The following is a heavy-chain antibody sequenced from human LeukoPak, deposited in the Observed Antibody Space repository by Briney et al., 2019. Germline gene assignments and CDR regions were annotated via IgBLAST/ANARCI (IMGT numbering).Heavy chain of an antibody. V-gene: IGHV5-51*01. Sequence: GESLKISCKGSGYSFTSYWIGWVRQMPGKGLEWMGIIYPGDSDTRYSPSFQGPVTISADKSISTAYLQWSSLKASDTAMYYCVSKNYYGSGSYYNFDYWGQGTLVTVSS. CDR1: GYSFTSYW. D-gene: IGHD3-10*01. CDR2: IYPGDSDT. J-gene: IGHJ4*02. CDR3: VSKNYYGSGSYYNFDY.